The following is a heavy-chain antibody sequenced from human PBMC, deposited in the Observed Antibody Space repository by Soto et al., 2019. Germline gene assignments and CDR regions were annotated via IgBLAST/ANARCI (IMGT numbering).Heavy chain of an antibody. CDR1: GGSISSSSYY. CDR3: ARHVEESGINMIVVVSSAFDI. CDR2: IYYSGST. Sequence: SETLSLTCTVSGGSISSSSYYWGWIRQPPGKGLEWIGSIYYSGSTYYNPSLKSRVTISVDTSKNQFSLKLSSVTAADTAVYYCARHVEESGINMIVVVSSAFDIWGQGTMVTVS. D-gene: IGHD3-22*01. J-gene: IGHJ3*02. V-gene: IGHV4-39*01.